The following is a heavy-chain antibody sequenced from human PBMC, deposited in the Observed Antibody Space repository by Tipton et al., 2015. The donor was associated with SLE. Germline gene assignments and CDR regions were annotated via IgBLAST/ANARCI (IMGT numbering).Heavy chain of an antibody. CDR3: ARDQWGPTGTGVDYYYYGMDV. CDR2: INYSGST. Sequence: TLPLTCTVSGGSISSGGYYWSWIRQPPGKGLEWIGEINYSGSTYYNPSLKSRVTISVDTSKNQFSLKLSSVTAADTAVYYCARDQWGPTGTGVDYYYYGMDVWGQGTTVTVSS. CDR1: GGSISSGGYY. D-gene: IGHD1-1*01. J-gene: IGHJ6*02. V-gene: IGHV4-39*07.